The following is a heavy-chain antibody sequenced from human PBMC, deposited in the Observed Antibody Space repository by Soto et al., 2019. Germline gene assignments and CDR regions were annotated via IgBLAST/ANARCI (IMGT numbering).Heavy chain of an antibody. Sequence: PGGSLILSCAASGFTFRSYGMNWVRQAPGKGLEWVSYISSSSSTIYYADSVKGRFTISRDNAKNSLYLQMNSLRDEDTAVYYCARESRFLEWLSLNWFDPWGQGTLVTVSS. CDR2: ISSSSSTI. CDR1: GFTFRSYG. J-gene: IGHJ5*02. V-gene: IGHV3-48*02. CDR3: ARESRFLEWLSLNWFDP. D-gene: IGHD3-3*01.